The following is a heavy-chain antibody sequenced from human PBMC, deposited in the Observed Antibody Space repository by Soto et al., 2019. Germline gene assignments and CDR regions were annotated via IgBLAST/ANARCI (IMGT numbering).Heavy chain of an antibody. V-gene: IGHV4-34*01. J-gene: IGHJ5*02. Sequence: QVQLQQWGAGLLKPSETLSLTCAVYGGSFSGYYWSWIRQPPGKGLEWIGEINHSGSTNYNPSLKSRVTISVDTSKNQFSLKLSSVTAADTAVYYCARDRIPLCSSTSCPSGWFDPWGQGTLVTVSS. CDR2: INHSGST. CDR3: ARDRIPLCSSTSCPSGWFDP. D-gene: IGHD2-2*01. CDR1: GGSFSGYY.